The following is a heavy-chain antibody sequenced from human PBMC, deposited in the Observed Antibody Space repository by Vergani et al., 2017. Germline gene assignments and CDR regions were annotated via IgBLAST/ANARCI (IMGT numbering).Heavy chain of an antibody. CDR3: ASGPPRTLTWYFDL. V-gene: IGHV3-48*03. J-gene: IGHJ2*01. CDR2: ISSSGSTI. CDR1: GFTFSSYE. Sequence: VQLVESGGGLVKPGGSLRLSCAASGFTFSSYEMNWVRQAPGKGLEWVSYISSSGSTIYYADSVKGRFTISRDNAKNSLYLQMNSLRAEDTAVYYCASGPPRTLTWYFDLWGRGTLVTVSS. D-gene: IGHD4-17*01.